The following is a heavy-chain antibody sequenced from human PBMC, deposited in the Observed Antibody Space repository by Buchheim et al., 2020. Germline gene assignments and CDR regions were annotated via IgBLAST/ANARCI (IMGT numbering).Heavy chain of an antibody. CDR3: ARLTVTTFAYYYYGMDV. J-gene: IGHJ6*02. V-gene: IGHV4-34*01. CDR1: GGSFSGYY. D-gene: IGHD4-11*01. Sequence: QVQLQQWGAGLLKPSETLSLTCAVYGGSFSGYYWSWIRQPPGKGLEWIGEINHSGSTNYNPSLKSRVTISVDTSENQFSLKLSSVTAADTAVYYCARLTVTTFAYYYYGMDVWGQGTT. CDR2: INHSGST.